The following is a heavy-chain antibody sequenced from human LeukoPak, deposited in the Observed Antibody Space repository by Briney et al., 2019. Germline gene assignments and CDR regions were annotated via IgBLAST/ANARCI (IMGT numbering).Heavy chain of an antibody. CDR3: AREDYYGSGSYCTDY. V-gene: IGHV1-2*02. CDR2: INPNSGGT. CDR1: GYTFTGYY. J-gene: IGHJ4*02. D-gene: IGHD3-10*01. Sequence: ASVKVSCKASGYTFTGYYMHWVRQAPGQGLEWMGWINPNSGGTNYAQKLQGRVTMTRDTSISTAYMELSRLRSDDTAVYYCAREDYYGSGSYCTDYWGQGTLVTVSS.